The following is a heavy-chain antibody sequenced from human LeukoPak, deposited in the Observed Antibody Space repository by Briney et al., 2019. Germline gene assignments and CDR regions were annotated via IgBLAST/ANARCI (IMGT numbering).Heavy chain of an antibody. J-gene: IGHJ5*02. CDR1: GGSISSYY. V-gene: IGHV4-59*01. CDR2: IYYTGST. D-gene: IGHD3-10*01. Sequence: SETLSLTCTVSGGSISSYYWSWIRQPPGKGLEWIGYIYYTGSTNYNPSLKSRVTISVDTSKNQFSLKLSSVTAADTAVYYCARVGNFLGDWFDPWGQGTLVTVSS. CDR3: ARVGNFLGDWFDP.